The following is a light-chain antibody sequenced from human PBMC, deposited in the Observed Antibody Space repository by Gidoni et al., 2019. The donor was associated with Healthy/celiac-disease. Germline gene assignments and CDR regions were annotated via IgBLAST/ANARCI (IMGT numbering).Light chain of an antibody. V-gene: IGKV1-39*01. CDR2: AAS. CDR1: QSISSY. CDR3: QQSYSTPPLP. J-gene: IGKJ4*01. Sequence: DIQMTQSPSSLCASVGDRVTITCRASQSISSYLNWYQQTPGKAPKLLIYAASSLQSGVPSRFSGSVSGTDFTLTFSSLQPEDFATYYFQQSYSTPPLPFGGGTKVEIK.